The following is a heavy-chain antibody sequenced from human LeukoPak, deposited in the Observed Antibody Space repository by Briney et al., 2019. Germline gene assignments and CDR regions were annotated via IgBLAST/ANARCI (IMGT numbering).Heavy chain of an antibody. D-gene: IGHD5-12*01. CDR1: GFTLSSNN. V-gene: IGHV3-21*01. J-gene: IGHJ4*02. CDR2: ISSSSSYI. CDR3: ARGRVYNGYDPFDY. Sequence: GGSLRLSCAASGFTLSSNNMNWVRQAPGKGLEWVSFISSSSSYIQYADSMKGRFTISRKNAKNSLYLQMNSLRAEDTAVYYCARGRVYNGYDPFDYWCQGTLVIVSS.